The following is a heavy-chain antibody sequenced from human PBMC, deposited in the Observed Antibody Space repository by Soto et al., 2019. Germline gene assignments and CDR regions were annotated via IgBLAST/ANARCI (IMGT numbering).Heavy chain of an antibody. CDR1: GGSFSGYY. CDR3: AGGVSNWNHAIDY. J-gene: IGHJ4*02. Sequence: PSETLSLTRAVYGGSFSGYYWSWIRQPPGKGLEGIGEINHSGSTNYNPSLKSRVTISVDTSKKQFSLKLSSVTAADTAVYSCAGGVSNWNHAIDYWGQGTLVTVSA. D-gene: IGHD1-20*01. V-gene: IGHV4-34*01. CDR2: INHSGST.